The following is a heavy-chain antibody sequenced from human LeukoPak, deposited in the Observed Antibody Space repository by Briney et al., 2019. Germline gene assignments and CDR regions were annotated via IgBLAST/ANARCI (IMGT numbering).Heavy chain of an antibody. CDR3: AREGTDYDFWSGYLDAFDI. CDR2: ISAYNGNT. Sequence: ASVKVSCKASGYTFTSYGISWVRQAPGQGEEWMGGISAYNGNTNYAQNLKGRFTMTTDTSTSTAYMELRSLRSGDTAVYYCAREGTDYDFWSGYLDAFDIWGQGTMVTVSS. D-gene: IGHD3-3*01. J-gene: IGHJ3*02. V-gene: IGHV1-18*01. CDR1: GYTFTSYG.